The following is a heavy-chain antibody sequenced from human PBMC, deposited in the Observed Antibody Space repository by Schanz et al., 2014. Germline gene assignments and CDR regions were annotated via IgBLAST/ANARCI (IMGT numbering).Heavy chain of an antibody. V-gene: IGHV3-48*01. J-gene: IGHJ4*02. D-gene: IGHD3-22*01. CDR2: IATSSSTR. CDR3: ARVHHYDPSGWGYFDY. CDR1: GFDFNSYS. Sequence: EVRLVESGGGLVQPGGSLRLSCEASGFDFNSYSMNWVRQVPGKGLEWLSYIATSSSTRHYADSVKGRVTISRDNAKNSVSLQMRRLRAEDTAVYYCARVHHYDPSGWGYFDYWGQGALXTVSS.